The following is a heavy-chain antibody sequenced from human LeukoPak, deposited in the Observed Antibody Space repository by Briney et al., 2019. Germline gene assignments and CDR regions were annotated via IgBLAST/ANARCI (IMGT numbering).Heavy chain of an antibody. V-gene: IGHV1-46*03. D-gene: IGHD3-10*01. J-gene: IGHJ4*02. Sequence: RASVKVSCKASGYTFTSYYMHWVRQAPGQGPEWMGIINPSGGSTSYAQKFQGRVTMTRDTSTSTVYMELSSLRSEDTAVYYCARDTNPSSSSGYYGSGSYYNPLDYWGQGTLVTVSS. CDR3: ARDTNPSSSSGYYGSGSYYNPLDY. CDR1: GYTFTSYY. CDR2: INPSGGST.